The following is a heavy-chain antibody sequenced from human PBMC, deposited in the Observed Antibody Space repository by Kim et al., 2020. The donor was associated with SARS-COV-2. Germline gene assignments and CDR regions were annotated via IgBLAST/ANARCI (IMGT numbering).Heavy chain of an antibody. CDR3: AREGVVVTAIISPGFDD. J-gene: IGHJ4*02. CDR2: IWYDGSNK. CDR1: GFTFSSYG. Sequence: GGSLRLSCAASGFTFSSYGMHWVRQAPGKGLEWVAVIWYDGSNKYYADSVKGRFTISRDNSKNTLYLQMNSLRAEDTAVYYCAREGVVVTAIISPGFDDWGQGTLVTVSS. D-gene: IGHD2-21*02. V-gene: IGHV3-33*08.